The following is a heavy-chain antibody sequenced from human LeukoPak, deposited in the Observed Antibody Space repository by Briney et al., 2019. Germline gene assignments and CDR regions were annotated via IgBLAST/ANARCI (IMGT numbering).Heavy chain of an antibody. CDR2: IDPDSGDT. CDR3: AREYGYSYGSFDY. V-gene: IGHV1-2*02. Sequence: ASVKVSCKASGYHFTNYGITWVRQAPGQGLEWMGWIDPDSGDTKYAQKFQGRVTMTRDTSIRTVYMEMSRLRSDDTAVYYCAREYGYSYGSFDYWGQGTLVTVSS. CDR1: GYHFTNYG. D-gene: IGHD5-18*01. J-gene: IGHJ4*02.